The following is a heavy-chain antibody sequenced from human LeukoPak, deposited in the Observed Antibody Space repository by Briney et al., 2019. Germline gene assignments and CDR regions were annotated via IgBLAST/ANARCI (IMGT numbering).Heavy chain of an antibody. V-gene: IGHV1-69*01. J-gene: IGHJ3*02. D-gene: IGHD6-13*01. CDR3: ARDSSSGDAFDI. Sequence: ASVKVSCKASGGTFSSYAISWVRQAPGQGVEWLGGIIPIFGTANYAQKFQGRVTITADESTSTAYMELSSLRSEDTAVYYCARDSSSGDAFDIWGQGTMVTVSS. CDR2: IIPIFGTA. CDR1: GGTFSSYA.